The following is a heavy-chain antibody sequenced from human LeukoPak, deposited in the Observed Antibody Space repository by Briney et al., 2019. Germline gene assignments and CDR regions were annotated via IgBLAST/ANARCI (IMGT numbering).Heavy chain of an antibody. D-gene: IGHD3-22*01. CDR3: ARVPLYDSSGYYYPH. CDR2: INAGNGNT. J-gene: IGHJ1*01. Sequence: GASVKVSCTTSGYTFTSYGMHWVRQAPGQSPEWMGWINAGNGNTKYSQKFQDRVTITRDTSASTAYMELSSLRSEDTAVYYCARVPLYDSSGYYYPHWGQGTLVTVSS. V-gene: IGHV1-3*01. CDR1: GYTFTSYG.